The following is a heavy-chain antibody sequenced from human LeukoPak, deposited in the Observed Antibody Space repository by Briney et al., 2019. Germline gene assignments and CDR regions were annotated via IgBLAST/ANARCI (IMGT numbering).Heavy chain of an antibody. CDR1: GFTFSNYW. Sequence: GGSLRLSCAASGFTFSNYWMSWVRQAPGKGLEWVSVIYSGGSTYYADSVKGRFTISRDNSKNTLYLQMNSLRAEDTAVYYCARYSSGWYPEYFQHWGQGTLVTVSS. CDR3: ARYSSGWYPEYFQH. V-gene: IGHV3-66*01. J-gene: IGHJ1*01. D-gene: IGHD6-19*01. CDR2: IYSGGST.